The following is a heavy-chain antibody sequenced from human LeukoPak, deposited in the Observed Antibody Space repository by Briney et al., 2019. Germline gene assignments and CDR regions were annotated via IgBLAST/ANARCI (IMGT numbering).Heavy chain of an antibody. CDR3: ASRSYYDSGSYGIDY. CDR1: GFTFSHDA. D-gene: IGHD3-22*01. J-gene: IGHJ4*02. CDR2: LSDIGAST. V-gene: IGHV3-23*01. Sequence: GGSLRLSCAASGFTFSHDAMTWVRQAPGKGLEWDSTLSDIGASTYYADSVRGRFTVSRDNYENTLYLQMNSLRAEDTAIYYCASRSYYDSGSYGIDYWGQGTLVTVSS.